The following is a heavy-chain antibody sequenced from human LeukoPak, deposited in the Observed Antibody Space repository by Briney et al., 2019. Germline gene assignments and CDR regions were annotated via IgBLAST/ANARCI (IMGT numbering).Heavy chain of an antibody. CDR2: ISSSSSFI. V-gene: IGHV3-21*01. Sequence: GGSLRLSCAASGFTFSSYSMNWVRQAPGKGLEWVSSISSSSSFIYYADSVKGRFTISRDNAKNSRYLQMNSLRAEDTAVYYCARQYNWNDVAAFDIWGQGTMVTVSS. CDR3: ARQYNWNDVAAFDI. J-gene: IGHJ3*02. CDR1: GFTFSSYS. D-gene: IGHD1-20*01.